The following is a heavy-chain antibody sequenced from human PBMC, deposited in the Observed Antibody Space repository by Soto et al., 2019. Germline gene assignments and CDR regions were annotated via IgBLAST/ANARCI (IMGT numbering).Heavy chain of an antibody. V-gene: IGHV3-30*18. CDR3: AKVIRADSTSSNFYYYSGMDV. Sequence: QVQLVESGGGVVQPGRSLRLSCAGSISTFRSNGIHWVRQAPGKGLEWLAVISNDGRSTYYADSVKGRFTISRDNSKDTLFLQMNSLRGEDTAIYYCAKVIRADSTSSNFYYYSGMDVWGQGTTVTVSS. CDR1: ISTFRSNG. J-gene: IGHJ6*02. D-gene: IGHD6-6*01. CDR2: ISNDGRST.